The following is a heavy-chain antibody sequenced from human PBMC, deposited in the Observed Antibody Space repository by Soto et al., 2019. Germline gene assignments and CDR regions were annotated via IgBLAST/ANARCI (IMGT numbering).Heavy chain of an antibody. J-gene: IGHJ6*03. CDR3: ARILWFGEFPFASRNYYMDV. D-gene: IGHD3-10*01. CDR1: GGSFSGYY. V-gene: IGHV4-34*01. CDR2: INHSGST. Sequence: SETLSLTCAVYGGSFSGYYWSWIRQPPGKGLEWIGEINHSGSTNYNPSLKSRVTISVDTSKNQFSLKLSSVTAADTAVYYCARILWFGEFPFASRNYYMDVWGKGTKVTVSS.